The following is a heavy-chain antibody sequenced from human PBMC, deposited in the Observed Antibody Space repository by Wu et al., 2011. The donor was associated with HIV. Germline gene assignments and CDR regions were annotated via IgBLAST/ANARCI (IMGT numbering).Heavy chain of an antibody. Sequence: QVQLVQSGAEVKNPGASVKVSCKASGYSFTSYYMHWVRQAPGQGLEWMGIINPSGGSTTYAQKFQGRVTMTRDTSTSTAYMELSSLRSEDTAVYYCARDFGGDEDSWGQGTLVTVSS. D-gene: IGHD2-21*01. CDR1: GYSFTSYY. V-gene: IGHV1-46*01. CDR2: INPSGGST. CDR3: ARDFGGDEDS. J-gene: IGHJ4*02.